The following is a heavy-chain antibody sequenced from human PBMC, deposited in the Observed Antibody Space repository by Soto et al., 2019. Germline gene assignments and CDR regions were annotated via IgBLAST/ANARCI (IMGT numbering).Heavy chain of an antibody. D-gene: IGHD1-1*01. CDR1: GGYLSGYY. CDR2: INHSGSP. Sequence: ATLSLTCAFSGGYLSGYYWRWIRQTPGNGLEWIGEINHSGSPNYNPSLKSRVTISVDTSKNQFSLKLSSVTAADTAVYYCAITYRYSLRKAGNSYGMDGWGQANTVTVSA. V-gene: IGHV4-34*01. J-gene: IGHJ6*01. CDR3: AITYRYSLRKAGNSYGMDG.